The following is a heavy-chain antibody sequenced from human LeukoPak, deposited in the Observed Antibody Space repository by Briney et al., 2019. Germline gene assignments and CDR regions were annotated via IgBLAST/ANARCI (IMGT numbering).Heavy chain of an antibody. CDR2: IYYSGST. J-gene: IGHJ4*02. CDR3: AGSSGEIDY. D-gene: IGHD2-15*01. CDR1: GGSISSGDYY. Sequence: PSESLSLTCTVSGGSISSGDYYWSWIRQPPGKGLEWIGYIYYSGSTYYSPSLKSRVTISVDTSKNQFSLKLSSVTAADTAVYYCAGSSGEIDYWGQGTLVTVSS. V-gene: IGHV4-30-4*01.